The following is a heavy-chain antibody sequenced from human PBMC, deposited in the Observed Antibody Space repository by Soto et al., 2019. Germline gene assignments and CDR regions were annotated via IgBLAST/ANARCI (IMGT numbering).Heavy chain of an antibody. D-gene: IGHD2-2*01. J-gene: IGHJ6*02. CDR3: ARDRRYCSSTSCYSVRGSYYYYYGMDV. V-gene: IGHV3-33*01. CDR2: IWYDGSNK. Sequence: GGSLRLSCAASGFTFSSYGMHWVRQAPGKGLEWVAVIWYDGSNKYYADSVKGRFTISRDNSKNTLYLQMNSLRAEDTAVYYCARDRRYCSSTSCYSVRGSYYYYYGMDVWGQGTTVTVSS. CDR1: GFTFSSYG.